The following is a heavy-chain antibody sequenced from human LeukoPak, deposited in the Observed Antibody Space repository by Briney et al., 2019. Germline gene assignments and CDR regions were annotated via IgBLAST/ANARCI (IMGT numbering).Heavy chain of an antibody. J-gene: IGHJ4*02. D-gene: IGHD6-19*01. V-gene: IGHV6-1*01. Sequence: SQTLSLTCAISGDSVSSNSAAWNWLRQSPSRGLEWPGRTYYRSKWFNDYAVSVKSRITINPDTSKNQFSLQLNSVTPEDTAVYYCAKYSSGWGYFDYWGQGTLVTVSS. CDR1: GDSVSSNSAA. CDR2: TYYRSKWFN. CDR3: AKYSSGWGYFDY.